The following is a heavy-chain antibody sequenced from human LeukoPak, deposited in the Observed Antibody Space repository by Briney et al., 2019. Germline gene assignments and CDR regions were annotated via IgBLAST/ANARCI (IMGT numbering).Heavy chain of an antibody. J-gene: IGHJ4*02. V-gene: IGHV3-74*01. CDR2: VNGTGSDT. Sequence: PGGSLRLSCAASGFTFSTYWMQWVRQALGKGLVWVSHVNGTGSDTSYADSVKGRFTISRDNAKNTLYLQMNSLRAEDTAVYYCTRGGSYGSFDSWGQGTLVTVSS. CDR1: GFTFSTYW. D-gene: IGHD3-10*01. CDR3: TRGGSYGSFDS.